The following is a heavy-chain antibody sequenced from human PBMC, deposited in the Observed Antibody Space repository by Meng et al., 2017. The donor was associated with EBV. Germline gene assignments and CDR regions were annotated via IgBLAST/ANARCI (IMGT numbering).Heavy chain of an antibody. D-gene: IGHD3-16*02. V-gene: IGHV1-18*01. CDR3: ARVRTFGGVIPPDY. J-gene: IGHJ4*02. CDR2: ISAYNGNT. CDR1: GDTFTSYG. Sequence: VQRVQAGAGVKKLGASVKVSFKASGDTFTSYGISWVRQASGQGLEWMGWISAYNGNTNYAQKLQGRVTMTTDTSTSTAYMELRSLRSDDTAVYYCARVRTFGGVIPPDYWGQGTLVTVSS.